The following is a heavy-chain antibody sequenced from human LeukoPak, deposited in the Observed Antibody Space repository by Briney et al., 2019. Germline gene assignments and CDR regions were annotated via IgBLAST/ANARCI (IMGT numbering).Heavy chain of an antibody. V-gene: IGHV4-59*01. CDR1: GGSISSYY. Sequence: SETLSLTCTVSGGSISSYYWSWIRQPPGKGLEWIGYIYYSGSTNYNPSLKSRVTISVDTSKNQFSLKLSSVTAADTAVYYCARGDYVWGSYHPIDAFDIWGQGTMVTVSS. D-gene: IGHD3-16*02. CDR2: IYYSGST. CDR3: ARGDYVWGSYHPIDAFDI. J-gene: IGHJ3*02.